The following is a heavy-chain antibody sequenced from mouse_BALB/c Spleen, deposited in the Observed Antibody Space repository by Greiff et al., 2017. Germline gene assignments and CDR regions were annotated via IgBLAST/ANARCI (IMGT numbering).Heavy chain of an antibody. CDR3: AKPPYYGSSGGYFDV. D-gene: IGHD1-1*01. V-gene: IGHV2-3*01. CDR1: GFSLTSYG. Sequence: LVESGPGLVAPSQSLSITCPASGFSLTSYGVSWVRQPPGKGLEWLGVIWGDGSTNYHSALISRLSISKDNSQSEDFLKLNSLQTDDTATYYCAKPPYYGSSGGYFDVWGAGTTVTVSS. CDR2: IWGDGST. J-gene: IGHJ1*01.